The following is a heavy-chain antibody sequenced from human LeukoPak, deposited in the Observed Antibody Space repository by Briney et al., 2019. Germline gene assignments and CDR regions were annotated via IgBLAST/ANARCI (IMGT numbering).Heavy chain of an antibody. CDR1: GYTFTSYA. Sequence: SVKVSCKASGYTFTSYAMNWVRQAPGQGLEWMGGIIPIFGTANYAQKFQGRVTITTDESTSTAYMELSSLRSEDTAVYYCARGRDTIFGVVTERRFDAFDIWGQGTMVTVSS. CDR3: ARGRDTIFGVVTERRFDAFDI. CDR2: IIPIFGTA. J-gene: IGHJ3*02. D-gene: IGHD3-3*01. V-gene: IGHV1-69*05.